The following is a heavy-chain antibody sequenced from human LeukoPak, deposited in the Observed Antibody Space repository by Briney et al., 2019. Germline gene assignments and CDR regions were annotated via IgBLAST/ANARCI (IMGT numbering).Heavy chain of an antibody. CDR3: ARGIVGTTGQLDY. D-gene: IGHD1-26*01. CDR2: ISYDGSNQ. CDR1: GFPFSTYA. V-gene: IGHV3-30-3*01. J-gene: IGHJ4*02. Sequence: GASLRLSCAASGFPFSTYAMHWVRQVPGKGLEWVALISYDGSNQNFADSVKGRFTISRDNSKNTLYLQMNSLRPEDTAVYYCARGIVGTTGQLDYWGQGTLVTVSS.